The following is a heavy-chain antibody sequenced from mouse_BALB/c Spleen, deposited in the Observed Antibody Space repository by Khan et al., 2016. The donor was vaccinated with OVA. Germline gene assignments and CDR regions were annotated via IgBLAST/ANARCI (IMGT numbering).Heavy chain of an antibody. Sequence: QVQLQQSGAELVKPGASVKLSCKASGYTLTRYYMYWVKQRPGQGLEWIGGINPSTGGTNHNEKFKNKATLTVDKSSTTVYMQLSSLTSEDSAVYYCTRNDGYYYFDYWGQGTTLTVSS. CDR3: TRNDGYYYFDY. CDR1: GYTLTRYY. D-gene: IGHD1-2*01. J-gene: IGHJ2*01. CDR2: INPSTGGT. V-gene: IGHV1S81*02.